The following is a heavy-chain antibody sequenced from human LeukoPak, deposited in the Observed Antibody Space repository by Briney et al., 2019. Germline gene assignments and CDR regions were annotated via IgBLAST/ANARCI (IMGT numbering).Heavy chain of an antibody. CDR1: GFTFSSYS. V-gene: IGHV3-21*06. CDR2: ISSSSSYI. CDR3: ARDRDWAFDY. D-gene: IGHD2-21*01. Sequence: PGGSLRLSCAASGFTFSSYSMNWVRQAPGKGLEWVSSISSSSSYIYYADSVKGRFTISSDSAKNSVYLQINNLRAEDTAVYYCARDRDWAFDYWGQGILVTVSS. J-gene: IGHJ4*02.